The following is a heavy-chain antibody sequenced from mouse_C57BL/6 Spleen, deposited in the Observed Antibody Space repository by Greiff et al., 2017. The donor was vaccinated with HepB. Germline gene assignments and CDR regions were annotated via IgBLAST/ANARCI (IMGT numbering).Heavy chain of an antibody. CDR1: GYSITSGYY. D-gene: IGHD1-1*01. Sequence: EVKLQESGPGLVKPSQSLSLTCSVTGYSITSGYYWNWIRQFPGNKLEWMGYISYDGSNNYNPSLKNRISITRDTSKNQFFLKLNSVTTEDTATYYCASLSYYYGSSWAMDYWGQGTSVTVSS. J-gene: IGHJ4*01. V-gene: IGHV3-6*01. CDR3: ASLSYYYGSSWAMDY. CDR2: ISYDGSN.